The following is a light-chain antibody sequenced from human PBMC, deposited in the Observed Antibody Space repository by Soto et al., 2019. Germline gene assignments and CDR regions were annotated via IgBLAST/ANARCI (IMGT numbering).Light chain of an antibody. CDR2: AAS. Sequence: AIRMTQSPSSFSASTGDRVTITRRASQGISSYLAWYQQKPGKAPNLLIYAASTLQSGVPSRFSGSGSGTDFTLTISCLQSEDFATYYCQQYSSYPYTFGQGTKLEIK. J-gene: IGKJ2*01. CDR1: QGISSY. V-gene: IGKV1-8*01. CDR3: QQYSSYPYT.